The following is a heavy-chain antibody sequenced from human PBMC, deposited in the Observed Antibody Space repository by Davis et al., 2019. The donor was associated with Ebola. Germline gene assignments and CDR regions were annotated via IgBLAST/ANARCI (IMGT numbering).Heavy chain of an antibody. CDR1: GFAFDAHT. CDR2: ISWNGVRT. Sequence: PGGSLRLSCTASGFAFDAHTMHWVRQVPGKGLEWVSVISWNGVRTHYADSVRGRITISRDNSKNSLFLQMNSLRPEDTALYWCAANLGILVGGGLKFDPRGQGTLVIVSS. V-gene: IGHV3-43*01. D-gene: IGHD3-16*01. J-gene: IGHJ5*02. CDR3: AANLGILVGGGLKFDP.